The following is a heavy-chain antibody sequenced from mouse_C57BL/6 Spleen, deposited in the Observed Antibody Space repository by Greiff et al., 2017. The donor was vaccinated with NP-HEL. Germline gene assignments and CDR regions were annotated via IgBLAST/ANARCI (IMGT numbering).Heavy chain of an antibody. CDR1: GYTFTEYT. CDR3: ARLEEEEAYYSNYWFAY. CDR2: FYPGSGSI. Sequence: VQLQQSGAELVKPGASVKLSCKASGYTFTEYTIHWVKQRSGQGLEWIGWFYPGSGSIKYNEKFKDKATLTADKSSSTVYMELSRLTSEDSAVYFCARLEEEEAYYSNYWFAYWGQGTLVTVSA. D-gene: IGHD2-5*01. V-gene: IGHV1-62-2*01. J-gene: IGHJ3*01.